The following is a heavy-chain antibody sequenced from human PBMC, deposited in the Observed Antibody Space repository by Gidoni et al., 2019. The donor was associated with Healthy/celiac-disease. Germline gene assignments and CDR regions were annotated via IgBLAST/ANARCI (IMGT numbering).Heavy chain of an antibody. V-gene: IGHV3-74*01. Sequence: EVQLVESGGGLVQPGGSLRPSCAASGFTFSRYWMHWVRQAPGKGLVWVSRINRDGSSTSYADSVKGRFTISRDNAKNTLYLQMNSLRAEDTAVYYCARGGVDIVLMVYANYDYGMDVWGQGTTVTVSS. J-gene: IGHJ6*02. D-gene: IGHD2-8*01. CDR1: GFTFSRYW. CDR3: ARGGVDIVLMVYANYDYGMDV. CDR2: INRDGSST.